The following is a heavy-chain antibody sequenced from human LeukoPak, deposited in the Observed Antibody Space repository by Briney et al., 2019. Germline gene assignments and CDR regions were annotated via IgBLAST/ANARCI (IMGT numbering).Heavy chain of an antibody. V-gene: IGHV3-23*01. CDR1: GFTFRDSA. CDR3: ARDIELST. D-gene: IGHD3-16*02. Sequence: PGGSLRLSCAAPGFTFRDSAMSWVRQAPGKGLEWVSLISFSGDNTYYTDSVEGRFTISRDNSKDTLYLQMNGLRAEDTAIYYCARDIELSTWGLGTMVTVSS. J-gene: IGHJ3*01. CDR2: ISFSGDNT.